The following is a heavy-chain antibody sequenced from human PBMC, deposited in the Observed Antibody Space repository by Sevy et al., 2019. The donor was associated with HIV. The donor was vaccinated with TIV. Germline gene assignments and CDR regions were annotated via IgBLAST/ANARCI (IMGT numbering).Heavy chain of an antibody. CDR2: ISAYNGNT. CDR3: ARESMIRGNFDY. V-gene: IGHV1-18*01. CDR1: GYTFTSYV. Sequence: ASVKVSCKASGYTFTSYVISWVRQAPGQGLEWMGWISAYNGNTNYAQKLQGRVTMTTDTSTSTPYMELRSLKSDDTAVYYCARESMIRGNFDYWGQGTLVTVSS. J-gene: IGHJ4*02. D-gene: IGHD3-10*01.